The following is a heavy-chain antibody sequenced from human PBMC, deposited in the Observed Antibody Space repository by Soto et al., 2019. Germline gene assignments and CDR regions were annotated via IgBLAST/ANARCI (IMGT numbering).Heavy chain of an antibody. V-gene: IGHV4-34*01. CDR1: GGSFSGYY. CDR2: INHSGST. D-gene: IGHD3-10*01. CDR3: ARGFLPAKWGDPPYYYYYYMDV. Sequence: SETLSLTCAVYGGSFSGYYWSWIRQPPGKGLEWIGEINHSGSTNYNPSLKSRVTISVDTSKNQFSLKLSSVTAADTAVYYCARGFLPAKWGDPPYYYYYYMDVWGKGTTVTVSS. J-gene: IGHJ6*03.